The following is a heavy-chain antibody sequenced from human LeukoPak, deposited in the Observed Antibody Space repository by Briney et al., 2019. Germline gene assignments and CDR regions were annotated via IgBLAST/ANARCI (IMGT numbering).Heavy chain of an antibody. J-gene: IGHJ6*03. CDR3: AKGLGVGYYYYMDV. CDR1: GFTFDDYA. CDR2: ISGSGGST. V-gene: IGHV3-23*01. Sequence: GRSLRLSCAASGFTFDDYAMHWVRQAPGKGLEWVSAISGSGGSTYYADSVKGRFTISRDNSKNTLYLQMNSLRAEDTAVYYCAKGLGVGYYYYMDVWGKGTTVTVSS.